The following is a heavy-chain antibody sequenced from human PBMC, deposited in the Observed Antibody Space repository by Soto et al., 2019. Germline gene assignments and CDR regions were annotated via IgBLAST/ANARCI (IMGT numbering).Heavy chain of an antibody. V-gene: IGHV3-23*01. CDR2: ISGSGGST. J-gene: IGHJ4*02. Sequence: GGSLRLSCAASGFTFSSYATSWVRQAPGKGLEWVSAISGSGGSTYYADSVKGRFTISRDNSKNTLYLQMNSLRAEDTAVYYCAKDQGPNSYGSTPTYYFDYWGQGTLVTVSS. CDR1: GFTFSSYA. D-gene: IGHD5-18*01. CDR3: AKDQGPNSYGSTPTYYFDY.